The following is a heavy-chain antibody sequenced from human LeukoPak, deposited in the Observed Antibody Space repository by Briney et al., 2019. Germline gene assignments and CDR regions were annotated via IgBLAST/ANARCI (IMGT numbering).Heavy chain of an antibody. Sequence: KVSCKGSGYSFSSYWIGWVRQMPGKGLEWMGVIYPGDSDTRYSPSFQGQVTISTDKSISTAYLQWSNLKASDTAMYFCARPDYGSSGYYPIEYWGQGTLVTVSS. CDR3: ARPDYGSSGYYPIEY. CDR1: GYSFSSYW. V-gene: IGHV5-51*01. D-gene: IGHD3-22*01. J-gene: IGHJ4*02. CDR2: IYPGDSDT.